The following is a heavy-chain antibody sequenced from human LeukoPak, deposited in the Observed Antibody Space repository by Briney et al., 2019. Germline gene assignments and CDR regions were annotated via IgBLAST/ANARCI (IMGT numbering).Heavy chain of an antibody. CDR2: ISSSSSYI. D-gene: IGHD4-17*01. V-gene: IGHV3-21*01. J-gene: IGHJ3*02. Sequence: GGSLRLSCAASGFTFSSYSMNWVRQAPGKGLEWVSSISSSSSYIYYADSVKGRVTISRDNAKNSLYLQMNSLRAEDTAVYYCARGKYGDHDPFDIWGQGTMVTVSS. CDR1: GFTFSSYS. CDR3: ARGKYGDHDPFDI.